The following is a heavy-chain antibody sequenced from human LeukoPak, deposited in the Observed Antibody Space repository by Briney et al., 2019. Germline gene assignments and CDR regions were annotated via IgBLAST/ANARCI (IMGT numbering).Heavy chain of an antibody. D-gene: IGHD1-1*01. CDR3: ARVRRSEGWFDP. V-gene: IGHV1-2*02. CDR2: INPNSGGT. Sequence: GASVKVSCKASGYTSTGYYMHWVRQAPGQGLEWMGWINPNSGGTNYAQKFQGRATMTRDTSISTAYMELSRLRSDDTAVYYCARVRRSEGWFDPWGQGTLVTVSS. J-gene: IGHJ5*02. CDR1: GYTSTGYY.